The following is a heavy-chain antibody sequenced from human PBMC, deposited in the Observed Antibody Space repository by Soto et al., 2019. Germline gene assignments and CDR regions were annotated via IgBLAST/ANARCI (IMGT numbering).Heavy chain of an antibody. D-gene: IGHD1-1*01. CDR1: GYGFTTYG. CDR3: ARGRYGDS. J-gene: IGHJ4*02. V-gene: IGHV1-18*01. Sequence: QVHLVQSGAEVKKPGASVKVSCKGSGYGFTTYGITWVRQAPGQGLEWMAWISAHNGNTNYAQKLQGRVTVTRDTSTSTAYMELRSPRSDDTAVYYCARGRYGDSWGQGALVTVSS. CDR2: ISAHNGNT.